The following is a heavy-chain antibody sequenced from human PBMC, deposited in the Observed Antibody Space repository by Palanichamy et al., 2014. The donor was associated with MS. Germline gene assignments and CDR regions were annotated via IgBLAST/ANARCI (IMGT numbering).Heavy chain of an antibody. CDR1: GGSISSYY. CDR3: AREIGAFDI. J-gene: IGHJ3*02. Sequence: QLQESGPGLVKPSETLSLTCTVSGGSISSYYWSWIRQPPGKGLEWIGYIYYSGSTNYNPSLKSRVAISVDTSKNQFSLKLSSVTAADTAVYYCAREIGAFDIWGQGTMVTVSS. CDR2: IYYSGST. D-gene: IGHD2-21*01. V-gene: IGHV4-59*01.